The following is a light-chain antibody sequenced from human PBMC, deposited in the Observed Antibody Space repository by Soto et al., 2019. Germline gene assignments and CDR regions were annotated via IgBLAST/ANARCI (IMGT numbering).Light chain of an antibody. CDR3: AAWDGSLNHIL. Sequence: QSVLTQPPSASGTPERGVAFPCSGTSPTMGSNPVTWYQHLPGTAPKLPIFNDNHRPSGVPDRFFGAKSGTSASLAITGLQSEDEADYYCAAWDGSLNHILFGGGTKVTVL. V-gene: IGLV1-44*01. CDR1: SPTMGSNP. J-gene: IGLJ2*01. CDR2: NDN.